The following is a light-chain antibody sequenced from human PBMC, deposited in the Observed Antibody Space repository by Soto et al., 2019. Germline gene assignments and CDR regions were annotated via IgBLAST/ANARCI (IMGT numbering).Light chain of an antibody. CDR1: QGIRTE. J-gene: IGKJ1*01. Sequence: AIQMTQSPSSLSASVGDRVTITCRASQGIRTELWWYQQKPGKAPELLIYASSILQSGVPSRFSGSGSGTDFTLTISSLQPEDFATYYCLQDYNYPRTFGQGTQVEIK. CDR2: ASS. CDR3: LQDYNYPRT. V-gene: IGKV1-6*01.